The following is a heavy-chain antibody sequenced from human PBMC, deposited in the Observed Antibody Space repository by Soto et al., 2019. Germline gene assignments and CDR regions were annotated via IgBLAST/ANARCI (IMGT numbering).Heavy chain of an antibody. CDR2: ITSSSSYT. D-gene: IGHD3-10*01. V-gene: IGHV3-11*05. Sequence: GGSLRLSCAASGFTFSDYYMSWIRQAPGKGLEWISYITSSSSYTNYAGSVKGRFTVSRDNAKNSLYLQMNSLRAEDTAMYYCVRDRGVINTRWFDPWGQGTLVTVSS. CDR3: VRDRGVINTRWFDP. CDR1: GFTFSDYY. J-gene: IGHJ5*02.